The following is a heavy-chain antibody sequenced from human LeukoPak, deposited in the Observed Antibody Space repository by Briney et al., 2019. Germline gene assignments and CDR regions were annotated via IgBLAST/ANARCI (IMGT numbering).Heavy chain of an antibody. D-gene: IGHD2-21*02. J-gene: IGHJ4*02. Sequence: GGSLRLSCAASGFTFSSYEMNWVRQAPGKGLEWVSYIRSSGSTIYYADSVKGRFTISRDNAKNSLYLQMNSLRAEDTAVYYCARPTYCGGDCLSVYYFDYWGQGTLVTVSS. CDR3: ARPTYCGGDCLSVYYFDY. V-gene: IGHV3-48*03. CDR2: IRSSGSTI. CDR1: GFTFSSYE.